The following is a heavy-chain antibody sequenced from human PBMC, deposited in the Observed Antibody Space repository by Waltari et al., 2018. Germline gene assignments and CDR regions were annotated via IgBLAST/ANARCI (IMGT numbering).Heavy chain of an antibody. CDR1: GYTFTGYY. CDR3: ARPPPARSYWYFDL. V-gene: IGHV1-2*06. Sequence: QLQLVQSGAEVHKPRASVKVSCKASGYTFTGYYMHWGRQAPGQGLEWMGRINPNSGDPSISTAYMELSRLRSDDTAVYYCARPPPARSYWYFDLWGRGTLVTVSS. CDR2: INPNSG. J-gene: IGHJ2*01.